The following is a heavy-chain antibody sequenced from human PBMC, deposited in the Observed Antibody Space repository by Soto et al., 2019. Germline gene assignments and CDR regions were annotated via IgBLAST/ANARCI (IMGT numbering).Heavy chain of an antibody. V-gene: IGHV4-59*08. D-gene: IGHD1-1*01. J-gene: IGHJ6*03. Sequence: SETLSLTCTVSGGSISSYYWSWIRQPPGKGLEWIGYIYYSGSTNYNPSLKSRVTISVDTSKNQFSLKLSSVTAADTAVYYCARQLGTEGDYYYYMDVWGKGTTVTVSS. CDR2: IYYSGST. CDR3: ARQLGTEGDYYYYMDV. CDR1: GGSISSYY.